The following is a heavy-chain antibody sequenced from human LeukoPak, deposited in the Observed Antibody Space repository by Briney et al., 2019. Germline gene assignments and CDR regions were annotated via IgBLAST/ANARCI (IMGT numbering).Heavy chain of an antibody. CDR1: GGTFSSYA. CDR3: ARDGYYGSGSYYRDYYYYMDV. D-gene: IGHD3-10*01. Sequence: SVKVSCKASGGTFSSYAISWVRQAPGQGLEWMGGIIPIFGTANYAQKFQGRVTITADKSTSTAYMELSSLRSEDTAVYYCARDGYYGSGSYYRDYYYYMDVWGKGTTVTVSS. CDR2: IIPIFGTA. J-gene: IGHJ6*03. V-gene: IGHV1-69*06.